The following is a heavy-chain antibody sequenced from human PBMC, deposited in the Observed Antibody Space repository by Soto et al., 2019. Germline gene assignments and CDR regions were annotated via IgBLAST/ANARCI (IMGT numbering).Heavy chain of an antibody. CDR3: ARGQGSSGYYYYYYAMDV. CDR1: GGSFSDYY. V-gene: IGHV4-34*01. Sequence: SETLSLTCAVYGGSFSDYYWSWIRQSPGKGLEWIGEINHSGSTNYNPSLKSRVTISVDTSKNQFSLKLSSVTAADTAVYYCARGQGSSGYYYYYYAMDVWGQGTTVTVSS. CDR2: INHSGST. J-gene: IGHJ6*02.